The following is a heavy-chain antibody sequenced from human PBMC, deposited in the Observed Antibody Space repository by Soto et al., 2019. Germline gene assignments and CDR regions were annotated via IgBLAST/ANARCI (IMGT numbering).Heavy chain of an antibody. CDR3: AKEGDYSSGWYFDY. D-gene: IGHD6-19*01. CDR1: GFTFSSYA. CDR2: ISGSGDST. Sequence: GGSLRISCAASGFTFSSYAMTWVRQAPGKGLEWVSVISGSGDSTYYAESVKGRITISRDNSKNTLYLQMSSLRAEDTAVYYCAKEGDYSSGWYFDYWCQGTMVSVSS. J-gene: IGHJ4*02. V-gene: IGHV3-23*01.